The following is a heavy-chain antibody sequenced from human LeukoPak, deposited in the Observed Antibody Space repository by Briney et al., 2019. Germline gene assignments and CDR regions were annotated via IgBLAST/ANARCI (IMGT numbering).Heavy chain of an antibody. CDR1: GGSFSGYY. D-gene: IGHD3-10*01. Sequence: SETLSLTCAVYGGSFSGYYWSWIRQPPGKGLEWIGEISHSGSTNYNPSLKSRVTISVDTSTNQFSLKLSSVTAADTAVYYCAREASITMVRGARWFDPWGQGTLVTVSS. J-gene: IGHJ5*02. CDR2: ISHSGST. V-gene: IGHV4-34*01. CDR3: AREASITMVRGARWFDP.